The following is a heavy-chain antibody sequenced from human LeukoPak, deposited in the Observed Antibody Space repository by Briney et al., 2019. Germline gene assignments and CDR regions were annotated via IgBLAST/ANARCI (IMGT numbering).Heavy chain of an antibody. CDR2: ISSSSSYI. CDR1: GFTFSSYS. CDR3: ARDTYYYDSSGSWFDP. Sequence: GGSLRLSCAASGFTFSSYSMNWVRQAPGKGLEWVSSISSSSSYIYYADSVKGRSTISGDNAKNSLYLQMNSLRAEDTAVYYCARDTYYYDSSGSWFDPWGQGTLVTVSS. D-gene: IGHD3-22*01. V-gene: IGHV3-21*01. J-gene: IGHJ5*02.